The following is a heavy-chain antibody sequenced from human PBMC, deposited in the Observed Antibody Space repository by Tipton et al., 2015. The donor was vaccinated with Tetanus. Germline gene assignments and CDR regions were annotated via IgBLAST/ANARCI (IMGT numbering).Heavy chain of an antibody. Sequence: TLSLTCTVSGGSISSYYWSWIRQPAGKGLEWIGRIHSSGSTHYNPSLKSRVTMSLDTSKNQFSLKLNSVTAADTAVYYCARGVWFGPGPRYYFDYWGQGTLVTVSS. J-gene: IGHJ4*02. D-gene: IGHD3-10*01. V-gene: IGHV4-4*07. CDR1: GGSISSYY. CDR2: IHSSGST. CDR3: ARGVWFGPGPRYYFDY.